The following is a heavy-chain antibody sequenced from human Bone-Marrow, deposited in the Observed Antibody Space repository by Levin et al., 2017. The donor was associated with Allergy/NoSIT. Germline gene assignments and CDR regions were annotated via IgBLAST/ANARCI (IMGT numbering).Heavy chain of an antibody. CDR3: ARDAYLGYSGYDFLY. Sequence: ASVKVSCKASGYTFTGYYMHWVRQAPGQGLEWMGRINPNSGGTNYAQKFQGRVTMTRDTSISTAYMELSRLRSDDTAVYYCARDAYLGYSGYDFLYWGQGTLVTVSS. V-gene: IGHV1-2*06. D-gene: IGHD5-12*01. J-gene: IGHJ4*02. CDR1: GYTFTGYY. CDR2: INPNSGGT.